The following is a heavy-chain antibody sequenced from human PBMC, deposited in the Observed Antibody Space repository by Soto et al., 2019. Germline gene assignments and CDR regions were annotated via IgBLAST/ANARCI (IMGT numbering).Heavy chain of an antibody. V-gene: IGHV3-21*01. D-gene: IGHD1-1*01. J-gene: IGHJ4*02. Sequence: EVLLAESGGGLVKPGGSLRLSCAASGFPFTTYDMNWVRQAPGKGLEWVSYISGNGAQIYYADSMKGRFTISRDDARNSLFLQMDSLRVDDTAVYYCTRALDDDPIDYWGQGSLVTASS. CDR3: TRALDDDPIDY. CDR1: GFPFTTYD. CDR2: ISGNGAQI.